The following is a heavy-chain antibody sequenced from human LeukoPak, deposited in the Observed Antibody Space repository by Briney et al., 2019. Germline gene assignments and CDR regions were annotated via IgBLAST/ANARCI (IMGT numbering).Heavy chain of an antibody. CDR1: GGSISSYY. CDR3: ARSLYYYGSDSFDI. Sequence: SETLSLTCTVSGGSISSYYWSWIRQPAGKGLEWIGRIYTSGSTNYNPSLKSRVTMSVDTSKNQFSLKLSSVTAADTAVYYCARSLYYYGSDSFDIWGQGTMVTVSS. V-gene: IGHV4-4*07. D-gene: IGHD3-10*01. J-gene: IGHJ3*02. CDR2: IYTSGST.